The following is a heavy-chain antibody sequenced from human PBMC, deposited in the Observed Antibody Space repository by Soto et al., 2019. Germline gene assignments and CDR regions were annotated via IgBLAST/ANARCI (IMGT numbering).Heavy chain of an antibody. J-gene: IGHJ4*02. CDR3: AYTSGTYFATQQN. CDR2: ISGGGGST. Sequence: EVQLLESGGGLVQPGGSLRLSCAASGFTFSTYALSWVRQAPGKGLEWVSAISGGGGSTYYADSVKGRFTISRDNSKNTLYLQINSLRAEDTAVYYCAYTSGTYFATQQNCGQGTLVTVSS. D-gene: IGHD3-10*01. V-gene: IGHV3-23*01. CDR1: GFTFSTYA.